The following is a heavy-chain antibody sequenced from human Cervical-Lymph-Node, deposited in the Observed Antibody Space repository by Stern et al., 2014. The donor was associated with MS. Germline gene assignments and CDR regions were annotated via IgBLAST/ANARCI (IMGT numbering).Heavy chain of an antibody. CDR2: IIPLFGTA. J-gene: IGHJ4*02. Sequence: EQLVQSGAEVKKPGSSVKVSCKASGGTFSDYALSWVRQAPGQGLEWMGGIIPLFGTANYTQKFQGRVTITADESTSTAYMELSGLRSEDTAVYYCARGLLIMAIDGTPFGFWGQGTPVTVSS. D-gene: IGHD2-15*01. CDR1: GGTFSDYA. V-gene: IGHV1-69*01. CDR3: ARGLLIMAIDGTPFGF.